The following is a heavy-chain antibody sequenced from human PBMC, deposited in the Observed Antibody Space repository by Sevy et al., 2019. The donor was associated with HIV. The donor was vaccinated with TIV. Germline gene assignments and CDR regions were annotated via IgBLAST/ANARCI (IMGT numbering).Heavy chain of an antibody. Sequence: ETLSLTYTVSGGPISSYYWSWIRQPPGKGLEWIGYIYYSGSTKYNPSLKSRVTISVDTSKNQFSLKLSSVTAADTAVYYCARQAYSNYALFDYWGQGTLVTVSS. V-gene: IGHV4-59*08. CDR1: GGPISSYY. CDR2: IYYSGST. J-gene: IGHJ4*02. D-gene: IGHD4-4*01. CDR3: ARQAYSNYALFDY.